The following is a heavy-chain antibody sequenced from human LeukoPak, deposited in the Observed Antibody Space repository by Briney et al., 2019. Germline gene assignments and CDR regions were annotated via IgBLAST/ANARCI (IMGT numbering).Heavy chain of an antibody. CDR1: GYTSTSYG. CDR2: ISAYNGNT. J-gene: IGHJ3*02. CDR3: ARAGSGWYNDAFDI. D-gene: IGHD6-19*01. V-gene: IGHV1-18*01. Sequence: ASVKVSCKASGYTSTSYGISWVRQAPGQGLEWMGWISAYNGNTNYAQKLQGRVTMTTDTSTSTAYMELRSLRSDDTAVYYCARAGSGWYNDAFDIWGQGTMVTVSS.